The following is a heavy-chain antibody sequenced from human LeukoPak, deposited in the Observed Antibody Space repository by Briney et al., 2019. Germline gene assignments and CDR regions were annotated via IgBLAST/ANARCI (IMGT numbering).Heavy chain of an antibody. CDR1: GGSFSGYY. J-gene: IGHJ6*02. Sequence: SETLSLTCAVYGGSFSGYYWSWIRQPPGKGLEWIGEINHSGSTNYNPSLKSRVTISVDTSKNQFSLKLSSVTAADTAVYYCARNRLLWFGESTLDAWGQGTTVTVSS. D-gene: IGHD3-10*01. V-gene: IGHV4-34*01. CDR3: ARNRLLWFGESTLDA. CDR2: INHSGST.